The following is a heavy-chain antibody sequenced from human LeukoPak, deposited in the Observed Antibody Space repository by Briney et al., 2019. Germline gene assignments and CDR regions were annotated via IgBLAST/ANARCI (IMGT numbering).Heavy chain of an antibody. D-gene: IGHD2-2*02. CDR2: ISGSGGST. J-gene: IGHJ4*02. CDR1: GFTFSSYA. CDR3: AKGDCSSTSCYTDY. V-gene: IGHV3-23*01. Sequence: AGGSLRLSCAASGFTFSSYAMSWVRQAPGKGLEWVSAISGSGGSTYYADSLKGRFTISRDNSKNTLYLQMNSLRAEDTAVYYCAKGDCSSTSCYTDYWGQGTLVTVSS.